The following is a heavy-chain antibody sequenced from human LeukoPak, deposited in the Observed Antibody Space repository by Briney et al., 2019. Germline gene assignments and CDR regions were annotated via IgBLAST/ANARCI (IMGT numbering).Heavy chain of an antibody. CDR2: INSDGSVT. CDR3: ARRWQSNQGDAYDF. D-gene: IGHD4-11*01. Sequence: PGGSLRLSCAASGSTFSSYWMNWVRQAPGKGLVWVSHINSDGSVTNYADSVKGRFTISRDNAKNTLYLQMNSLRAEDTAVYYCARRWQSNQGDAYDFWGQGTMVTVSS. J-gene: IGHJ3*01. V-gene: IGHV3-74*01. CDR1: GSTFSSYW.